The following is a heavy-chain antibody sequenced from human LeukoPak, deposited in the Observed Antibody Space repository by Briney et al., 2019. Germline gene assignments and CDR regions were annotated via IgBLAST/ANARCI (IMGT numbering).Heavy chain of an antibody. V-gene: IGHV3-23*01. CDR3: VKDLGRYRNNCFDY. D-gene: IGHD1-26*01. CDR2: ISGSGGGT. Sequence: GGSLRLSCAASGFTFNNNAMSWVRQAPEKGLEWVSTISGSGGGTYYADSVKGRFTISRDDSKNTLYLQMNSLRAEDTAVYYCVKDLGRYRNNCFDYWGQGTLVTVSS. CDR1: GFTFNNNA. J-gene: IGHJ4*02.